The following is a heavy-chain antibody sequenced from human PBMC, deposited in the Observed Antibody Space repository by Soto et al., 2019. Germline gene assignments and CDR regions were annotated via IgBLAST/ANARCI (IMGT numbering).Heavy chain of an antibody. D-gene: IGHD3-22*01. CDR3: AKEYYYDSSGLYYYYYYGMDV. CDR1: GFTFSSYA. V-gene: IGHV3-23*01. Sequence: GGSLRLSCAASGFTFSSYAMSWVRQAPGKGLEWVSGISGSGGNTYYADSVKGRFTISRDNSKNTLYLQMNSLRADDTAVYYCAKEYYYDSSGLYYYYYYGMDVWGQGTTVTVSS. J-gene: IGHJ6*02. CDR2: ISGSGGNT.